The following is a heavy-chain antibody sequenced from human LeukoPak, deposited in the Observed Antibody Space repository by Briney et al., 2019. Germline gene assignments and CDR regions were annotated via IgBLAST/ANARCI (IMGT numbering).Heavy chain of an antibody. CDR3: ARDLLAYCGGDCYSIDP. J-gene: IGHJ5*02. CDR1: GYTFSGYY. Sequence: ATVKVSCKAYGYTFSGYYMHWARQPPGKGLEWMGWINPNSGGTNYAHMFQGGVTMTGDTTISTAHMERSRLRSDDTAVYYCARDLLAYCGGDCYSIDPWGQGTLVTVSS. CDR2: INPNSGGT. D-gene: IGHD2-21*01. V-gene: IGHV1-2*02.